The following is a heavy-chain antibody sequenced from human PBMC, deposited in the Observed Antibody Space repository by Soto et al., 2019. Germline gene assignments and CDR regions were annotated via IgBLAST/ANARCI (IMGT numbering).Heavy chain of an antibody. CDR2: IIPIFGTA. CDR1: GGTFSSYA. J-gene: IGHJ5*02. Sequence: QVQLVQSGAEVKKPGSSVKVSCKASGGTFSSYAISWVRQAPGQGLEWMGGIIPIFGTANYAQKFQGRVTITADESTSTAYMELSSLRSEDTAVYYCARGPLGEMATIDNWFDPWGQGTLVTVSS. V-gene: IGHV1-69*01. CDR3: ARGPLGEMATIDNWFDP. D-gene: IGHD5-12*01.